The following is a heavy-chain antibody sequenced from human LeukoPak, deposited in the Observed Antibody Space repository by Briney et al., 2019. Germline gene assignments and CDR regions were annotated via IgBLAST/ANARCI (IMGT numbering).Heavy chain of an antibody. CDR3: AKMRYYDILTGYLNCFDP. V-gene: IGHV3-30*04. CDR1: GFTFSSYA. D-gene: IGHD3-9*01. J-gene: IGHJ5*02. Sequence: GGSLRLSCAASGFTFSSYAMHWVRQAPGKGLEWVAVISYDGSNKYYADSVKGRFTISRDNSNNTLYLQMKSLRAEDTAIYYCAKMRYYDILTGYLNCFDPWGQGTLVSVSS. CDR2: ISYDGSNK.